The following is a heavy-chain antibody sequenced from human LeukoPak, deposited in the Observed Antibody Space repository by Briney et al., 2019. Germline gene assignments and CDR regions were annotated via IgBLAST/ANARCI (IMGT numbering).Heavy chain of an antibody. J-gene: IGHJ4*02. CDR1: GFTFDDYA. V-gene: IGHV3-9*01. Sequence: PGGSLRLSCAASGFTFDDYAMHWVRQAPGKGLEWVSGISWNSGSIGYADSVKGRFTISRDNAKNSLFLQMNSLRAEDTALYYCAKDAYSNPEYYFDYWGQGTLVTVSS. CDR3: AKDAYSNPEYYFDY. CDR2: ISWNSGSI. D-gene: IGHD4-11*01.